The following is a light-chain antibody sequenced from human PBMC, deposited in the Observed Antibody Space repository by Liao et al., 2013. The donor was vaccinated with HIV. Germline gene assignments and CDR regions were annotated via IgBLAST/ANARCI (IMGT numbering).Light chain of an antibody. J-gene: IGLJ2*01. CDR3: QAWDSSTVV. Sequence: SYEVTQPPSVSVSPGQTASIPCSGDRLGDKYACWYQQKPGQSPVLVIYQDSKRPSGIPERFSGSISGNTATLTISGTQAMDEADYYCQAWDSSTVVFGGGTKLTVL. V-gene: IGLV3-1*01. CDR1: RLGDKY. CDR2: QDS.